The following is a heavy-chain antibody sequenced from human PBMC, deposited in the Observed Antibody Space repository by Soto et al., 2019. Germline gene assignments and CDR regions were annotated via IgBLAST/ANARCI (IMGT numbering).Heavy chain of an antibody. D-gene: IGHD1-26*01. CDR3: ARHRTIVGAPTDRGQFDY. CDR2: IYYSGST. Sequence: SETLSLTCTVSGGSISSSSYYWGWIRQPPGKGLEWIGSIYYSGSTYYNPSLKSRVTISVDTSKNQFSLKLSSVTAADTAVYYCARHRTIVGAPTDRGQFDYWGQGTLVTVSS. CDR1: GGSISSSSYY. J-gene: IGHJ4*02. V-gene: IGHV4-39*01.